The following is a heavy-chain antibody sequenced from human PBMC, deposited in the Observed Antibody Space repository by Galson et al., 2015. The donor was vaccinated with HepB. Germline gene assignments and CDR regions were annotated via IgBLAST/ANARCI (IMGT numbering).Heavy chain of an antibody. CDR3: AVCFSTSCYAAENFQH. D-gene: IGHD2-2*01. J-gene: IGHJ1*01. V-gene: IGHV3-30-3*01. CDR2: ISYDGINK. CDR1: GFTFNNYA. Sequence: LRLSCAASGFTFNNYAVNWVRQAPGKGLERVAVISYDGINKWYADSVKGRFTISRDNSKNTVYLQINSLRAEDTAVYFCAVCFSTSCYAAENFQHWGQGTLVTVSS.